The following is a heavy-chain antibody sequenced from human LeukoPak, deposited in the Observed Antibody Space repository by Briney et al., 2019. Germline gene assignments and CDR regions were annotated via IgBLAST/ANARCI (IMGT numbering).Heavy chain of an antibody. CDR2: IYYSGST. D-gene: IGHD1-26*01. V-gene: IGHV4-39*01. CDR3: TRRAGGYQPDY. J-gene: IGHJ4*02. Sequence: TSETLSLTCTVSGGSVSSGSYYWSWIRQPPGKGLEWIGYIYYSGSTYYNPSLKSRVTISVDTSKNQFSLKLSSVTAADTAVYYCTRRAGGYQPDYWGQGTLVTVSS. CDR1: GGSVSSGSYY.